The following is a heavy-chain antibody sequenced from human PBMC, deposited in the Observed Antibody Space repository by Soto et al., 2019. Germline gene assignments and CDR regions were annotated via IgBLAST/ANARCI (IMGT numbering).Heavy chain of an antibody. CDR3: ATTSAAGKYYYGMDV. J-gene: IGHJ6*02. V-gene: IGHV5-51*01. Sequence: EVQLVQSGAEVKKPGESLKISCNGSGYSFTSYWIGWVRQMPGKGLEWMGIIYPGDSDTRYSPSFQGQVTISADKSISTASLQWSSLKASDTAMYYCATTSAAGKYYYGMDVWGQGTTVTVSS. CDR2: IYPGDSDT. D-gene: IGHD6-13*01. CDR1: GYSFTSYW.